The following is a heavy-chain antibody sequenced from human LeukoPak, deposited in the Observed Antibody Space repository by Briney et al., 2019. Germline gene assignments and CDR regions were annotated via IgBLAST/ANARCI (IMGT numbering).Heavy chain of an antibody. CDR3: ARGRGSSGRRNWFDP. Sequence: SETLSLTCAVYGGSFSDYYWSWIRQPPGKGLEWIGEINHSGSTKYNPSLKSRVTISVDTSKNLVSLRLSSVTAADTAVYYCARGRGSSGRRNWFDPWGQGTLVTVSS. CDR2: INHSGST. V-gene: IGHV4-34*01. CDR1: GGSFSDYY. D-gene: IGHD6-19*01. J-gene: IGHJ5*02.